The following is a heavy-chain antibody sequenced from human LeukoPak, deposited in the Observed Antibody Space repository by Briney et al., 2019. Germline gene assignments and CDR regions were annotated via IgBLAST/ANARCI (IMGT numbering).Heavy chain of an antibody. CDR3: ATQRGSYLWGTDFDY. CDR2: INPNSGDT. Sequence: ASVKASCKASGYTFTGCYMHWVRQAPGQGLEWMGWINPNSGDTKYAQKFQGRVTMTRDTSISTAYMELSRLRSDDTAVYYCATQRGSYLWGTDFDYWGQGTLVTVSS. CDR1: GYTFTGCY. V-gene: IGHV1-2*02. D-gene: IGHD3-16*01. J-gene: IGHJ4*02.